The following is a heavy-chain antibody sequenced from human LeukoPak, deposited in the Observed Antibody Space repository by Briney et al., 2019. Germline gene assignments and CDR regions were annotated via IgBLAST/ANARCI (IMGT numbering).Heavy chain of an antibody. V-gene: IGHV3-23*01. D-gene: IGHD4-23*01. CDR1: GFTFSNYA. CDR2: ISGSGGGT. J-gene: IGHJ4*02. CDR3: AKEADYGVNSPIDY. Sequence: GGSLGLSCAASGFTFSNYAMSWVRQAPGKGLEWVSTISGSGGGTYYADSVKGRFTISRDNSKNTLYLQMNSLRAEDTAVYYCAKEADYGVNSPIDYWGQGTLVTVSS.